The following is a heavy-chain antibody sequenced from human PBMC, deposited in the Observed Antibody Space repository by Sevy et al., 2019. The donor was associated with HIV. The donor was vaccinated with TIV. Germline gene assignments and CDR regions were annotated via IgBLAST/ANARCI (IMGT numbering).Heavy chain of an antibody. CDR2: IYWDDDK. CDR1: GFSLSTSGVG. V-gene: IGHV2-5*02. J-gene: IGHJ6*02. Sequence: SGPTLVNPTQTLTLTCTSSGFSLSTSGVGVGWIRQPPGKALEWLALIYWDDDKRYSPSLKSRLTITKDTSKNQVVLTMTNMDPVDTATYWSYYYYYGMDVWGQGTTVTVSS. CDR3: YYYYYGMDV.